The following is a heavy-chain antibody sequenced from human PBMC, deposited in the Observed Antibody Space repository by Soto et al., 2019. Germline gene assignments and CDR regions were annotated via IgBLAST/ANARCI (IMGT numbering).Heavy chain of an antibody. CDR3: AYGRLQGATYFDL. V-gene: IGHV2-5*02. CDR1: GFSLTTTGVG. J-gene: IGHJ2*01. D-gene: IGHD2-15*01. CDR2: IFWDDDK. Sequence: ITSKDSGPTLVKPTQTLTLTCTFSGFSLTTTGVGVGWIRQAPVKPLDCLAIIFWDDDKYYSPPLKSSVTITKDTSKNPVVLIMTNMDSVDTGTYYCAYGRLQGATYFDLWGRGTPVTVSS.